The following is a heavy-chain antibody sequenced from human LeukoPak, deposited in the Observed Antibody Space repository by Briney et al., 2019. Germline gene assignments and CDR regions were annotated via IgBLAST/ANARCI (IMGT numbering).Heavy chain of an antibody. CDR3: GRDYGNMVTKGKIGVYWYFDL. Sequence: ASVKVSCKASGYTFTGYFMHWVRQATGQGLDWIGWINPNSGGTNYAQKFQGRVTLTRDTTIRTAYMELSRLRSDDTAVYYCGRDYGNMVTKGKIGVYWYFDLWGRGNLVTVSS. V-gene: IGHV1-2*02. D-gene: IGHD2-21*02. J-gene: IGHJ2*01. CDR2: INPNSGGT. CDR1: GYTFTGYF.